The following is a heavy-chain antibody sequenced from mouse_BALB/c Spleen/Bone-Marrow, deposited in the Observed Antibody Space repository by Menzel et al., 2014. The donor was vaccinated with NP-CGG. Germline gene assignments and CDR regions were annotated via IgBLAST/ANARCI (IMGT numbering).Heavy chain of an antibody. V-gene: IGHV1-12*01. D-gene: IGHD3-1*01. CDR1: GYTFTSYN. J-gene: IGHJ4*01. CDR2: IYPGNSDT. Sequence: QVQLQQSGAELVKPGASVKMFCKASGYTFTSYNMHWVKQTPGQGLEWIGSIYPGNSDTSNNQKFKGEATLTADKSSSTAFMQLSSLTSEDSAVYYCARGYNYVMDYWGQGSSVTVSS. CDR3: ARGYNYVMDY.